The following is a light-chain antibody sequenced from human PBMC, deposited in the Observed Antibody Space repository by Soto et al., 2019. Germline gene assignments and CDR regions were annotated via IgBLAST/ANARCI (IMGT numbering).Light chain of an antibody. J-gene: IGKJ3*01. Sequence: EIVLTQSPATLSLSPGERATLPCRASQSVSSYLAWYQQKPGQAPRLLISDASIRATGIPARFSGSGSGTDFTLTISSLEPEDFEVYYCQQRSNWLFTFGPGTKVDIK. CDR2: DAS. CDR3: QQRSNWLFT. V-gene: IGKV3-11*01. CDR1: QSVSSY.